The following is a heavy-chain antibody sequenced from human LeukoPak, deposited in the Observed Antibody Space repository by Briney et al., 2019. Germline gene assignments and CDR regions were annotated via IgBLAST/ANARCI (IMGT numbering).Heavy chain of an antibody. Sequence: QPGGSLRLSYAASGFTFRSNWMNWVRPAPGKGLEWVAHVQPDGSAKIYADSVKGRFTISRDNAKDSVYLQMNSLRVEDTAVYYCARDFFGWSSLGHWGQGTLVTVSS. J-gene: IGHJ1*01. CDR3: ARDFFGWSSLGH. V-gene: IGHV3-7*01. CDR1: GFTFRSNW. D-gene: IGHD6-19*01. CDR2: VQPDGSAK.